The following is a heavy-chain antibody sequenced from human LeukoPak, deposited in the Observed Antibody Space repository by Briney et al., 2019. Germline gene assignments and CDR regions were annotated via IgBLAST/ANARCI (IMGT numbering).Heavy chain of an antibody. Sequence: GGSLRLSCAASGFSFTSYGMHWVRQAPGKGLEWVAVIWYHGGNENYADSVKGRFTISRDTSKNTLYLQMNSLRAEVTAMYYCARDVDTTSHLNWFDPWGQGTLVTVSS. J-gene: IGHJ5*02. V-gene: IGHV3-33*01. D-gene: IGHD2/OR15-2a*01. CDR3: ARDVDTTSHLNWFDP. CDR1: GFSFTSYG. CDR2: IWYHGGNE.